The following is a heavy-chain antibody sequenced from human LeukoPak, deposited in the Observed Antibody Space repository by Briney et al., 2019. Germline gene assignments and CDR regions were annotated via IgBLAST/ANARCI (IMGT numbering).Heavy chain of an antibody. V-gene: IGHV3-30*02. D-gene: IGHD6-13*01. CDR2: IRHDGSYR. CDR1: GFPFSSYG. CDR3: ARGITAVVDNWFDP. Sequence: GGSLRLSCAASGFPFSSYGIHWVRQAPGKGLEWVAFIRHDGSYRYYADPVKGRFTISRDNSKNTMYLQMNSLRAEDTAVYYCARGITAVVDNWFDPWRQGTLVTVSS. J-gene: IGHJ5*02.